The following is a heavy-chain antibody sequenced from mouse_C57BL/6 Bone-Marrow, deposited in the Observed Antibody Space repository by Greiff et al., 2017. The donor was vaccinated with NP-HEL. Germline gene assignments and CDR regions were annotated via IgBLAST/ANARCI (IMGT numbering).Heavy chain of an antibody. CDR2: IDPEDGDT. CDR3: TTGTTVGEYFDV. Sequence: VQLQQSGAELVRPGASVKLSCTASGFNFKDYYMHWVKQRPEQGLEWIGRIDPEDGDTEYAPKFQGKATMTADTSSNTAYLQLSSLTSEDTAVYYCTTGTTVGEYFDVWGTGTTVTVSS. J-gene: IGHJ1*03. CDR1: GFNFKDYY. D-gene: IGHD1-1*01. V-gene: IGHV14-1*01.